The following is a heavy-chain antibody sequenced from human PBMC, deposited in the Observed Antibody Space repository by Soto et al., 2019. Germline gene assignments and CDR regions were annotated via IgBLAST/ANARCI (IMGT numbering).Heavy chain of an antibody. CDR3: ARDGYFWSGYPPLYYYYYGMDV. CDR1: GFTFSSYA. J-gene: IGHJ6*02. CDR2: ISYDGSNK. Sequence: HPGGSLRLSCAASGFTFSSYAMHWVRQAPGKGLEWVAVISYDGSNKYYADSVKGRFTISRDNSKNTLYLQMNSLRAEDTAVYYCARDGYFWSGYPPLYYYYYGMDVWGQGTTVTVSS. V-gene: IGHV3-30-3*01. D-gene: IGHD3-3*01.